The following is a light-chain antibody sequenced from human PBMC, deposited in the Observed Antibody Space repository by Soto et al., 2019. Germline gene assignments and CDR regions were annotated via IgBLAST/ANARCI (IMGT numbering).Light chain of an antibody. J-gene: IGKJ1*01. CDR3: QQSYTTPRT. CDR1: QNINTY. CDR2: GTS. Sequence: DIQMTQSPSSLSASLGEGFAITCRASQNINTYLNWYQQKPGKALKLLIYGTSSLQSGVPSRFSGSGSGTDFTLTISSLQPEDFATYYCQQSYTTPRTFGQGTKVDI. V-gene: IGKV1-39*01.